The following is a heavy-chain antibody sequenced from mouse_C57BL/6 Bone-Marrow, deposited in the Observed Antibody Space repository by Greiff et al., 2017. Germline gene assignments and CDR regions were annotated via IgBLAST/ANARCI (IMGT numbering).Heavy chain of an antibody. CDR1: GYTFTSYG. CDR2: IYPRSGNT. J-gene: IGHJ4*01. Sequence: QVQLKESGAELARPGASVKLSCKASGYTFTSYGISWVKQRTGQGLEWIGEIYPRSGNTYYNEKFKGKATLTADKSSSTAYMELRSLTSEDSAVYFCARRDYNYGGYYAMDYWGQGTSVTVSS. D-gene: IGHD2-12*01. CDR3: ARRDYNYGGYYAMDY. V-gene: IGHV1-81*01.